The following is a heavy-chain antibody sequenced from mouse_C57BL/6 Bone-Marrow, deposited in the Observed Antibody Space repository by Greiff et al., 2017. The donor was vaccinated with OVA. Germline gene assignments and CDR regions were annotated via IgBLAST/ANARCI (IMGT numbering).Heavy chain of an antibody. J-gene: IGHJ3*01. D-gene: IGHD4-1*01. V-gene: IGHV1-72*01. CDR3: ARWEALAY. Sequence: QVQLPQPGAELVKPGASVKLSCKASGYTFTSSWMHLVKQRPGRGLEWIGRIDPDSGGTKYNEKFKSKATLTVDKPSSTAYMQLSSLTSEDSAVYYCARWEALAYWGQGTLVTVSA. CDR1: GYTFTSSW. CDR2: IDPDSGGT.